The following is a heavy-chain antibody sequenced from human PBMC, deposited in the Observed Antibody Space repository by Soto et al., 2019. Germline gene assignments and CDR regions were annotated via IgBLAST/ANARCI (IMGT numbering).Heavy chain of an antibody. J-gene: IGHJ6*02. D-gene: IGHD2-2*02. Sequence: QVQLVESGGGVVQPGRSLRLSCAASGFIFSNYGMHWVRQAPGKGLEWVAVISNDGSQKYYADSVKGRFTISRDNSKNTLYLQMNSLRAEDTAVYYCARELPTAIRGGYYYSYGMDVWGQGTTVTVSS. CDR2: ISNDGSQK. V-gene: IGHV3-30*03. CDR1: GFIFSNYG. CDR3: ARELPTAIRGGYYYSYGMDV.